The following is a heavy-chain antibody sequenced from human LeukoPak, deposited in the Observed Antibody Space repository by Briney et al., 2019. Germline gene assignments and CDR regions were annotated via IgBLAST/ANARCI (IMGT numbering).Heavy chain of an antibody. D-gene: IGHD4-23*01. CDR3: TRYGGNSFSY. Sequence: GRSLRLSCTASGFTFCDYAMSWVRQAPGKGREWVGFIRSKGYGGTTEYAASVKGRFTISRDDSKSIAYLQMNRLITEDTAVYYCTRYGGNSFSYWGQGTLLTVSS. V-gene: IGHV3-49*04. CDR2: IRSKGYGGTT. CDR1: GFTFCDYA. J-gene: IGHJ4*02.